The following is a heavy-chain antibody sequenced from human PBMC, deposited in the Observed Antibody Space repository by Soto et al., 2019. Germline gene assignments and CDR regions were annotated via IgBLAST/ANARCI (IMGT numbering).Heavy chain of an antibody. V-gene: IGHV4-34*01. D-gene: IGHD3-22*01. CDR2: INHSGST. CDR3: ARGISMKVAVPGDAPDKYYFDY. Sequence: SETLSLTGAVYGGTFSGYYWSWFGQSPGKGLEWIGEINHSGSTNYNPSLKSRVAISVDTSKNQFSLKVRSVTAADTAVFYCARGISMKVAVPGDAPDKYYFDYWGQGTLVTVSS. J-gene: IGHJ4*02. CDR1: GGTFSGYY.